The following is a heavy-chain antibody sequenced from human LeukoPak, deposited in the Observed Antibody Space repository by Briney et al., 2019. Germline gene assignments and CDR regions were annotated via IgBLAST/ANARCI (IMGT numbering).Heavy chain of an antibody. CDR1: GGSISSGGYS. J-gene: IGHJ4*02. CDR2: IYHSGST. D-gene: IGHD1-1*01. Sequence: SETLSLTCAVSGGSISSGGYSWSWIRQPPGKGLEWIGYIYHSGSTYYNPSLKSRVTISVDRSKNQFSLKLSSVTAADTAVYYCASYNYVHGFDYWGQGTLVTVSS. CDR3: ASYNYVHGFDY. V-gene: IGHV4-30-2*01.